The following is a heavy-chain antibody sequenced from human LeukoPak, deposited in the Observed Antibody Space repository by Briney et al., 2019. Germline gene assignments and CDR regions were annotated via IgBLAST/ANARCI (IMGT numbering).Heavy chain of an antibody. CDR2: TYYRSKWYN. J-gene: IGHJ4*02. V-gene: IGHV6-1*01. CDR1: GDSVSSNSAA. Sequence: SQTISLTCAISGDSVSSNSAAWNWIRQSPSRGLEWLGRTYYRSKWYNDYAVSAKSRITINPDTSKNQFSLQLNSVTPEDTAVYYCARDISTIVDIVATILDYWGQGTLVTVSS. D-gene: IGHD5-12*01. CDR3: ARDISTIVDIVATILDY.